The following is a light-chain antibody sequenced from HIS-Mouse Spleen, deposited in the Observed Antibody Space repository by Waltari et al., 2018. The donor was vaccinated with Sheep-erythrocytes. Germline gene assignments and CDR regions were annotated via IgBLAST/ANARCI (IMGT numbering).Light chain of an antibody. CDR1: QSVSSN. V-gene: IGKV3-15*01. CDR3: QQYNNWPPWT. Sequence: EIVMTQSPATLSVSPGESATLSCRASQSVSSNLAWYQQKPGQAPRLLIYGASTRATGIPARFSGSGSGTEFTLTISSMQSEDFAVYYCQQYNNWPPWTFGQGTSLEIK. CDR2: GAS. J-gene: IGKJ1*01.